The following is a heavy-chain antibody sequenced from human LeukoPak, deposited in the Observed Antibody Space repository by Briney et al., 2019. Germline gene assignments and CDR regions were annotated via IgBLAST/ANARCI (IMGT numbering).Heavy chain of an antibody. J-gene: IGHJ4*02. CDR2: ISSSSSYT. CDR1: GFTFSDYY. V-gene: IGHV3-11*06. Sequence: GGSLRLSCAASGFTFSDYYMSWIRQAPGKGLEWVSYISSSSSYTNYADSVKGRFTISRDNAKNSLYLQMNSLRAEDTAVYYCARGAYSSSWRVDYWGQGTLVTVSS. D-gene: IGHD6-13*01. CDR3: ARGAYSSSWRVDY.